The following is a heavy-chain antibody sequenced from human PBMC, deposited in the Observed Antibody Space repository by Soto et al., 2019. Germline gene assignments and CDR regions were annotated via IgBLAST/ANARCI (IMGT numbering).Heavy chain of an antibody. Sequence: SETLSLTCTVSGGSISSGGYYWSWIRQHPGKGLEWIGYIYYSGSTYYNPSLKSRVTISVDTSKNQFSLKLSSVTAADTAVYYCARTGDHPYNWFDPWGQGTLVTVSS. CDR1: GGSISSGGYY. CDR2: IYYSGST. D-gene: IGHD7-27*01. V-gene: IGHV4-31*03. CDR3: ARTGDHPYNWFDP. J-gene: IGHJ5*02.